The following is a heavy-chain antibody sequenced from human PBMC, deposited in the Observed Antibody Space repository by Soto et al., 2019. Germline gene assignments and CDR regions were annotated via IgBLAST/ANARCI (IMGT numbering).Heavy chain of an antibody. Sequence: GGSLRLSFAASGFTFGSYSVNGVGQAPGKELEGVAYISSISSTIYYADSVKGRFTISRDNAKNSLYLQMNSLRAEDTAVYYCARGKYGDYVVDYWGQGTLVTV. CDR3: ARGKYGDYVVDY. V-gene: IGHV3-48*01. CDR1: GFTFGSYS. CDR2: ISSISSTI. J-gene: IGHJ4*02. D-gene: IGHD4-17*01.